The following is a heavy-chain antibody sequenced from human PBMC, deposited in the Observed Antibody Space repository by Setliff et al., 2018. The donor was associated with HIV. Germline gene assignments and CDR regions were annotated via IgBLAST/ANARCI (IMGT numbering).Heavy chain of an antibody. CDR3: ARNQGDSNGWYAGDY. Sequence: ASVKVSCKASGGTFSSYAISWVRQAPGQGLEWMGVINTSGGSAGYAEKFRGRVTMTRDTSTSTVYMDLRNLRSEDTAVYYCARNQGDSNGWYAGDYWGHGTLVTVSS. J-gene: IGHJ4*01. D-gene: IGHD6-19*01. CDR1: GGTFSSYA. V-gene: IGHV1-46*01. CDR2: INTSGGSA.